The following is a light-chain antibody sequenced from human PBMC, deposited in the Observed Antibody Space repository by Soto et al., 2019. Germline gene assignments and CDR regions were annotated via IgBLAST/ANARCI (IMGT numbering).Light chain of an antibody. J-gene: IGKJ4*01. CDR3: QQYNSYPLT. Sequence: IQLTQSPSSLSASVVDRVTFTCRASKTISTYLHWYQQKPGKAPTLLISAASSLQGGVPARFSGSGSGTEFTLTISSLQPDDFATYYCQQYNSYPLTFGGGTKVDIK. CDR2: AAS. V-gene: IGKV1-9*01. CDR1: KTISTY.